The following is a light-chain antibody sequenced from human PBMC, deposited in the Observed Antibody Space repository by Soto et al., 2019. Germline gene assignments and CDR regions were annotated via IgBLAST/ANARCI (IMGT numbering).Light chain of an antibody. V-gene: IGKV3-15*01. CDR2: GIS. CDR3: QQYSKWPIT. Sequence: EMVMTQSPAILSVSPGESSTLSCRASQIVNSNYLAWYQQHPGQPPRLLIYGISTRATGIPARFSGSGSGTEFSLTISSLQSEDFAVYYCQQYSKWPITFGQGTQREIK. CDR1: QIVNSN. J-gene: IGKJ5*01.